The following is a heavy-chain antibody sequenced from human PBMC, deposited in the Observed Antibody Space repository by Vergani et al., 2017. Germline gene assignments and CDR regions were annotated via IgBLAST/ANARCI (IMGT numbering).Heavy chain of an antibody. Sequence: EVQLVESGGGLVQPGGSLRLSCAASGFTFTSHAMHWVRQAPGKGLEWVSSISSTSSYIYYADSVKGRFTISRDNAKNSLYLQMNSLRGEDTAVYYCATLPLQTQQQVTSWGQGTLVTVSS. CDR1: GFTFTSHA. D-gene: IGHD6-13*01. CDR3: ATLPLQTQQQVTS. V-gene: IGHV3-21*06. J-gene: IGHJ5*02. CDR2: ISSTSSYI.